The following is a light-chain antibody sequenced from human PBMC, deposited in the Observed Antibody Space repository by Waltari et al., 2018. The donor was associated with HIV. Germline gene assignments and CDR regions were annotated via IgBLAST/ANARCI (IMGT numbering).Light chain of an antibody. J-gene: IGLJ3*02. CDR3: TSYASITSWV. Sequence: QSALTQPASVSGSPGQSITISCTGTSSDVGDLNFVSWYQQHPGKAPKLMIYDVSHRSSGIPDRFSDSKSDNTAALTISGLQAEDEADYYCTSYASITSWVFGGGTKVTVL. CDR2: DVS. CDR1: SSDVGDLNF. V-gene: IGLV2-14*03.